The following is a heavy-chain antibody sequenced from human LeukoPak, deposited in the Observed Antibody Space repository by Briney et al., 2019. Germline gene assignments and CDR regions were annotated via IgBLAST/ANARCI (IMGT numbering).Heavy chain of an antibody. J-gene: IGHJ4*02. CDR1: GFTFYDYG. Sequence: GGSLTLSRAASGFTFYDYGMSWVGQAPGKGLEWVSGVNWSGGSTGYADSVKGRFTISRDNAKNSLYLQMNSLRAEDTALYYCARVGNEKYYYDSSGYYYDYWGQGTLVTVSS. V-gene: IGHV3-20*04. CDR3: ARVGNEKYYYDSSGYYYDY. CDR2: VNWSGGST. D-gene: IGHD3-22*01.